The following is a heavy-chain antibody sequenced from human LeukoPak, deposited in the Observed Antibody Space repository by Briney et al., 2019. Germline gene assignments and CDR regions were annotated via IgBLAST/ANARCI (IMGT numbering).Heavy chain of an antibody. CDR3: ARERDIAAAGNGNLVDY. D-gene: IGHD6-13*01. CDR1: GFTFSTYS. J-gene: IGHJ4*02. Sequence: PGGSLRLSCAASGFTFSTYSMNWVRQAPGKGLEWVSSISSGSSYIYYADSVKGRFTISRDNAKNSLYLQMNNLRAEDTAVYYCARERDIAAAGNGNLVDYWGQGTLVTVSS. V-gene: IGHV3-21*01. CDR2: ISSGSSYI.